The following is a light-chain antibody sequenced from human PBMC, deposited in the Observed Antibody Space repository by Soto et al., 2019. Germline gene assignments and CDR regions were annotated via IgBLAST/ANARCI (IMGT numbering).Light chain of an antibody. V-gene: IGKV1-39*01. CDR3: RQSYSTPRT. Sequence: DIQMTQSPSSLSASVGDRVTITCRASQSISSYLNWYHQKPGKAPKLLIYAASSLQSGVPSRFSGSGSGTDFTLTISSLQPEDFATYYCRQSYSTPRTFGQGRRLEI. CDR2: AAS. CDR1: QSISSY. J-gene: IGKJ5*01.